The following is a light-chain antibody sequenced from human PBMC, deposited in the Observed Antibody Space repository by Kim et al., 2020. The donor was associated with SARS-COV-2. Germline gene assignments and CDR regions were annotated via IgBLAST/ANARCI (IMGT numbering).Light chain of an antibody. J-gene: IGLJ2*01. CDR1: RGPSSHA. V-gene: IGLV4-69*01. CDR2: VSRDGGH. CDR3: QTWGTGMV. Sequence: GASAHTTCARRRGPSSHAIAWHQKRPERGPRYLMKVSRDGGHTKGDGVPGRFSGSSSGAERYLTISNLQSEDEADYYCQTWGTGMVFGEGTKLTVL.